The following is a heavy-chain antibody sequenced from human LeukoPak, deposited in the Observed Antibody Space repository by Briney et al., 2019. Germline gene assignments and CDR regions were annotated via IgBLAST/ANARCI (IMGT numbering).Heavy chain of an antibody. V-gene: IGHV3-30*02. CDR1: GFTFSSYG. CDR3: ARDCSSTSCTDAFDI. CDR2: IQYEGTNK. D-gene: IGHD2-2*01. J-gene: IGHJ3*02. Sequence: GGSLRLSCAASGFTFSSYGMHWVRQAPGKGLEWVAFIQYEGTNKYYADSVKGRFTISRDNSKNTLYLQMNSLGAEDTAVYYCARDCSSTSCTDAFDIWGQGTMVTVSS.